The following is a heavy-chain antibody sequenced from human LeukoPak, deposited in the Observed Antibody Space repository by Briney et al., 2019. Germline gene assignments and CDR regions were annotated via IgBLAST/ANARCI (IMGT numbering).Heavy chain of an antibody. J-gene: IGHJ4*02. Sequence: GGSLRLSCAASGFTFSSYAMHWVRQAPGKGLEWVAVISYDGSNKYYADSVKGRFTISRDNSKNTLYLQMNSLRGDDTAVYYCAKGATPFDYGGNSVDWGQGTLVTVSS. CDR3: AKGATPFDYGGNSVD. CDR2: ISYDGSNK. CDR1: GFTFSSYA. D-gene: IGHD4-23*01. V-gene: IGHV3-30-3*01.